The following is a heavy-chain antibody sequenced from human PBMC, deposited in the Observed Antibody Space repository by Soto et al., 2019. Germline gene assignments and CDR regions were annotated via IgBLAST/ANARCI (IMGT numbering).Heavy chain of an antibody. Sequence: PGGSLRLSCSASGFTFXSYAMSWVRQAPGKGLEWVSAISGSGGSTYYADSVKGRLTISRDNSKNTLYLQMNSLRAEDTAVYYCAKSRLYYDILTGPFDYWGQGTLVTVSS. CDR2: ISGSGGST. CDR1: GFTFXSYA. D-gene: IGHD3-9*01. J-gene: IGHJ4*02. CDR3: AKSRLYYDILTGPFDY. V-gene: IGHV3-23*01.